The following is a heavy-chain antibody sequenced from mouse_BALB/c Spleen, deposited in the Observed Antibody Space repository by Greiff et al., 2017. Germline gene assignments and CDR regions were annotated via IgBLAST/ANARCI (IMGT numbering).Heavy chain of an antibody. D-gene: IGHD2-1*01. J-gene: IGHJ2*01. V-gene: IGHV7-3*02. CDR1: GFTFTDYY. CDR3: ARTYGNYFDY. Sequence: EVQLQESGGGLVQPGGSLRLSCATSGFTFTDYYMSWVRQPPGKALEWLGFIRNKANGYTTEYSASVKGRFTISRDNSQSILYLQMNTLRAEDSATYYCARTYGNYFDYWGQGTTLTVSS. CDR2: IRNKANGYTT.